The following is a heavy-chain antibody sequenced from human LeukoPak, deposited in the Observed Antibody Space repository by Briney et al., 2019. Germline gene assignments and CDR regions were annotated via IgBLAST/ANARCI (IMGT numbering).Heavy chain of an antibody. CDR1: GGTISSSSYY. CDR2: IYYSGST. J-gene: IGHJ6*03. V-gene: IGHV4-39*01. Sequence: SVTLSLTCSVPGGTISSSSYYWLWIRQPPGKGLEWIGSIYYSGSTYYNPSLKSRVTISVDMSKNQFSLNLNSETAADTAVYYCARHPYYYYYMDVWGKGTTVTVSS. CDR3: ARHPYYYYYMDV.